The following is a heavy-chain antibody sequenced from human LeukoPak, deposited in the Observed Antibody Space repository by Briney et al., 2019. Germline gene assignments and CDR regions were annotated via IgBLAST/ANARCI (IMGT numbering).Heavy chain of an antibody. J-gene: IGHJ4*02. CDR2: IGPSGFTI. D-gene: IGHD2-15*01. CDR3: ARGGYCSGANCHATLYDF. CDR1: GFTFNSYS. Sequence: PGGSLRLSCAASGFTFNSYSMNWVRQAPGQGLEWISYIGPSGFTIYDADSVKGRFTISRDNAKNSLHLHMTSLRAEDTAVYYCARGGYCSGANCHATLYDFWGQGTLVTVSS. V-gene: IGHV3-48*04.